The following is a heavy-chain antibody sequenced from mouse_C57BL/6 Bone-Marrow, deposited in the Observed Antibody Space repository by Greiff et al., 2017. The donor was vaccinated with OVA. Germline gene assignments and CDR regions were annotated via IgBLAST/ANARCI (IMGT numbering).Heavy chain of an antibody. CDR1: GYAFSSSW. D-gene: IGHD1-1*01. CDR3: ARWGYYGSSEVYFDY. CDR2: IYPGDGDT. J-gene: IGHJ2*01. Sequence: QVQLQQSGPELVKPGASVKISCKASGYAFSSSWMNWVKQRPGKGLEWIGRIYPGDGDTNYNGKFKGKATLTADKSSSTAYMQLSSLTSEDSAVYFCARWGYYGSSEVYFDYWGQGTTLTVSS. V-gene: IGHV1-82*01.